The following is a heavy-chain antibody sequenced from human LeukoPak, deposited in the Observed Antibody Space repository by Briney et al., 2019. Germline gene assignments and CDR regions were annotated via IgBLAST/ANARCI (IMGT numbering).Heavy chain of an antibody. Sequence: SGTLSLTCAVSGGSISSSNWWSWVRQPPGKGLEWIGEIYHSGSTNYNPSLKSRVTISVDKSKNQFSLKLSSVTAADTAVYYCARLPKATYYYDSSGYYYEDYWGQGTLVTVSS. J-gene: IGHJ4*02. CDR1: GGSISSSNW. V-gene: IGHV4-4*02. CDR3: ARLPKATYYYDSSGYYYEDY. CDR2: IYHSGST. D-gene: IGHD3-22*01.